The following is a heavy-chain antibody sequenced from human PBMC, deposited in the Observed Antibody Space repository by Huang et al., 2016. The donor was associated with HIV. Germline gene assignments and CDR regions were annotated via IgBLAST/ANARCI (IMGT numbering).Heavy chain of an antibody. J-gene: IGHJ4*02. CDR2: INPMVGTP. CDR3: ARGQLGSYGDYDVLY. V-gene: IGHV1-69*13. CDR1: GGTFSKYA. Sequence: QVQLVQSGAEVKTPGSSVTVSCKASGGTFSKYAISWVRQAPGQGLEWRGGINPMVGTPNYARKFHGRVTITADDSTSTTYVEVSSLRSEDTALYYCARGQLGSYGDYDVLYWGQGTLVTVSS. D-gene: IGHD4-17*01.